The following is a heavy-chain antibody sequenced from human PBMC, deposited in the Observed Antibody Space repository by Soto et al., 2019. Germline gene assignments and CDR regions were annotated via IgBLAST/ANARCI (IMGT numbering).Heavy chain of an antibody. CDR3: AKRDLYY. V-gene: IGHV3-23*01. J-gene: IGHJ4*02. Sequence: SLRLSCAASGFTFSTYAMTWVRQAPGKGLEWVSAISASGGSTYYADSVKGRFTISRDNSKNTLYLQLNGLRAEDTAVYYCAKRDLYYWGQGTLVTVSS. CDR1: GFTFSTYA. CDR2: ISASGGST.